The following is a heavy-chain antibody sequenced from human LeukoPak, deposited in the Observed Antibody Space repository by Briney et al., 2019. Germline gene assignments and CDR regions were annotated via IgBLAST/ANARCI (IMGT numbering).Heavy chain of an antibody. J-gene: IGHJ4*02. CDR1: GFTFSSYW. Sequence: PGGSLRLSCAASGFTFSSYWMSWVRRAPGKGLEWVANIKEDGSQEYCVDSVRGRFTISRDNARNSVYLQMNSLRAEDTAVYYCAKGGAPFAESAYWGQGTLVTVSS. CDR3: AKGGAPFAESAY. CDR2: IKEDGSQE. D-gene: IGHD3-10*01. V-gene: IGHV3-7*01.